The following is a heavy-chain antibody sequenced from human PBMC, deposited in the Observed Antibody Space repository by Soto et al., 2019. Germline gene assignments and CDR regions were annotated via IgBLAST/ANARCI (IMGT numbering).Heavy chain of an antibody. D-gene: IGHD6-19*01. Sequence: PSETLSLTCTVSGGSISIGGYYWSWIRQHPGKGLEWIGYIYYSGSTYYNPSLKSRVTISVDTSKDQFSLKLSSVTAADTAVYYCARDFTDSSGPTLGMGVWGQGTTVTVSS. CDR3: ARDFTDSSGPTLGMGV. J-gene: IGHJ6*02. CDR2: IYYSGST. V-gene: IGHV4-31*03. CDR1: GGSISIGGYY.